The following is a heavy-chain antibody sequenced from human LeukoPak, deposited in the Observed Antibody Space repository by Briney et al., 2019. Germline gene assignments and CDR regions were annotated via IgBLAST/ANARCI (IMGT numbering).Heavy chain of an antibody. Sequence: GGSLRLSCAASGFTFSDYYMSWIRQAPGKGLEWVSYISSSGSTIYYADSVKSRFTISRDNAKNSLYLQMNSLRAEDTAVYYCARQGYDFWSGYFMRGSNWFDPWGQGTLVTVSS. CDR2: ISSSGSTI. CDR3: ARQGYDFWSGYFMRGSNWFDP. V-gene: IGHV3-11*04. CDR1: GFTFSDYY. D-gene: IGHD3-3*01. J-gene: IGHJ5*02.